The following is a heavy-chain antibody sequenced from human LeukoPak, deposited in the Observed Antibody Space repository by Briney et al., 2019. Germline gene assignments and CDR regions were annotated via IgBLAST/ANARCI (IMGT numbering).Heavy chain of an antibody. CDR2: IYHSGST. D-gene: IGHD1-26*01. Sequence: SETLSLTCTVSGYSISSGYYWGWIRQPPGKGLEWIGSIYHSGSTYYNPSLKSRVTISVDTSKNQFSLKLSPVTAADTAVYYCARDITIVVSGSTDAFDIWGQGTMVTVSS. CDR1: GYSISSGYY. J-gene: IGHJ3*02. V-gene: IGHV4-38-2*02. CDR3: ARDITIVVSGSTDAFDI.